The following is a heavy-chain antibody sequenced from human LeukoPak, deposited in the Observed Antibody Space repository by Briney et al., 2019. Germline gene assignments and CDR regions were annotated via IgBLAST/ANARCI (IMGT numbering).Heavy chain of an antibody. V-gene: IGHV7-4-1*02. CDR1: GYTFTSYA. Sequence: ASVKVSCKASGYTFTSYAMNWVRQAPGQGLEWMGWINTNTGNPTYAQGFTGRFVFSLDTSVSTAYLQISSLKAEDTAVYYCAREGCDSSGYYVCAFDIWGQGTMVTVSS. CDR3: AREGCDSSGYYVCAFDI. CDR2: INTNTGNP. J-gene: IGHJ3*02. D-gene: IGHD3-22*01.